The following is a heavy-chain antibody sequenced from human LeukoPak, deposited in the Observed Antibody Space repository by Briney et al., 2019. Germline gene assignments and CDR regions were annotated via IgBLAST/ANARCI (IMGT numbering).Heavy chain of an antibody. V-gene: IGHV1-69*04. CDR2: IIPILGIA. J-gene: IGHJ3*02. CDR3: ATLSDREAFDI. Sequence: ASVKVSCKASGGTFSSYAISRVRQAPGQGLGWMGRIIPILGIANYAQKFRGRVTITADKSTSTAYMELSSLRSEDTAVYYCATLSDREAFDIWGQGTMVTVSS. CDR1: GGTFSSYA. D-gene: IGHD3-22*01.